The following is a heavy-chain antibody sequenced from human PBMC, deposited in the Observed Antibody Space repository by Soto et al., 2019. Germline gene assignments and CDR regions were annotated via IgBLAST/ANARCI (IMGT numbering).Heavy chain of an antibody. CDR3: AKQPTPYLGWIDY. J-gene: IGHJ4*02. CDR1: GYSFTSYW. V-gene: IGHV5-51*01. CDR2: IYPGDSDT. Sequence: PGESLKISCKGSGYSFTSYWIGWVRQMPGKGLEWMGIIYPGDSDTRYSPSFQGQVTISADKSISTAYLQWSSLKASDPAMYYCAKQPTPYLGWIDYWGQGTLVTVSS. D-gene: IGHD3-16*01.